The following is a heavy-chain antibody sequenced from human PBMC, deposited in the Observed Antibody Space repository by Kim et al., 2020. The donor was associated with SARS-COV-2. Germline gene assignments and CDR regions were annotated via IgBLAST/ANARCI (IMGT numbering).Heavy chain of an antibody. CDR3: AKDIKVAAAGTLSLDEYFQH. Sequence: GGSLRLSCAASGFTFDDYAMHWVRQAPGKGLEWVSGISWNSGSIGYADSVKGRFTISRDNAKNSLYLQMNSLRAEDTALYYCAKDIKVAAAGTLSLDEYFQHWGQGTLVTVSS. D-gene: IGHD6-13*01. CDR1: GFTFDDYA. CDR2: ISWNSGSI. J-gene: IGHJ1*01. V-gene: IGHV3-9*01.